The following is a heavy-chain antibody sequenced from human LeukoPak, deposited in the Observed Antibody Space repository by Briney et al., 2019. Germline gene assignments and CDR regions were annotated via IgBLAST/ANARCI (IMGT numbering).Heavy chain of an antibody. Sequence: PSETLSLTCTVYGGSFSGYYWSWIRQPPGKGLEWIGYIYHSGSTYYNPSLKSRVTISVDRSKNQFSLKLSSVTAADTAVYYCARFSSAYFFLSSGCDSGLDYWGQGTLVTVSS. J-gene: IGHJ4*02. CDR3: ARFSSAYFFLSSGCDSGLDY. CDR1: GGSFSGYY. CDR2: IYHSGST. D-gene: IGHD5-12*01. V-gene: IGHV4-34*01.